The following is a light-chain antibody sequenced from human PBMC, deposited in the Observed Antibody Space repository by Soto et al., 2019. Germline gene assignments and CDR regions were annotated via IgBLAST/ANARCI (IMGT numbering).Light chain of an antibody. CDR2: EVT. J-gene: IGLJ1*01. CDR3: SSYTTSVRV. V-gene: IGLV2-8*01. CDR1: SSDVGGYNY. Sequence: QSVLTQPPSASGSPGQSVTISCTGTSSDVGGYNYVSWYRQYPGKAPKLLIYEVTKRPSGVPDRFSGSKSGNTASLTVSGLQIDDEADYYCSSYTTSVRVFGTGTKVTVL.